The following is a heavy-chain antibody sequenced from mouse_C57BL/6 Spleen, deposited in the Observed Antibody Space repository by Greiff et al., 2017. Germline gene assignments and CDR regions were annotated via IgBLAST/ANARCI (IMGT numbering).Heavy chain of an antibody. Sequence: QVQLQQSGAELVRPGASVTLSCKASGYTFTDYEMHWVKQTPVNGLEWIGAIDPETGGTAYNQKFKGKAILTADKSSSTAYMELRSLTSEDSAVYYGTREGSYYFGYWGQGTTLTGAS. CDR1: GYTFTDYE. J-gene: IGHJ2*01. CDR3: TREGSYYFGY. V-gene: IGHV1-15*01. CDR2: IDPETGGT.